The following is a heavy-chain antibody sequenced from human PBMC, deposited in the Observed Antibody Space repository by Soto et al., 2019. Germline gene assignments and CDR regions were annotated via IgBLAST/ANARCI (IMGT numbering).Heavy chain of an antibody. D-gene: IGHD5-18*01. CDR3: ARFEAMVLYYFDY. Sequence: ASETLSLTCTVSGGSISSYYWSWIRQPPGKGLEWIGYIYYSGSTNYNPSLKSRVTISVDTSKNQFSLKLSSVTAADTAVYYCARFEAMVLYYFDYWGQGTLVTVS. J-gene: IGHJ4*02. CDR1: GGSISSYY. CDR2: IYYSGST. V-gene: IGHV4-59*01.